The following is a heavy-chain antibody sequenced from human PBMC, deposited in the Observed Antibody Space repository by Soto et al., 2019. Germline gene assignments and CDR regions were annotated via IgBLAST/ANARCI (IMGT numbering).Heavy chain of an antibody. V-gene: IGHV1-69*01. CDR1: GGTFSSYA. J-gene: IGHJ6*02. CDR3: ARGSYGSGSYRDYYYGMDV. Sequence: QVQLVQSGAEVKKPGSSVKVSCKASGGTFSSYAISWVRQAPGQGLEWMGGIIPIFGTANYAQKFQGRVTITADESTSTAYMERSSLRAEDTAVYYCARGSYGSGSYRDYYYGMDVWGQGTTVTVSS. D-gene: IGHD3-10*01. CDR2: IIPIFGTA.